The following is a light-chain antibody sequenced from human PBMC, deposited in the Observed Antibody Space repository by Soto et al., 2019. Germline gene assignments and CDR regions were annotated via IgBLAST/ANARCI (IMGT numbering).Light chain of an antibody. CDR1: QDISNY. V-gene: IGKV1-5*01. CDR3: QQYETSSGT. CDR2: DAS. Sequence: DIQMTQSPSTLSGSVGDRFTITCRASQDISNYLNWYQQKPGEAPKLLIYDASALPRGVPSRYSGSGSGTKFTLTIASLRPDDFATYYCQQYETSSGTFGPGTKVDIK. J-gene: IGKJ1*01.